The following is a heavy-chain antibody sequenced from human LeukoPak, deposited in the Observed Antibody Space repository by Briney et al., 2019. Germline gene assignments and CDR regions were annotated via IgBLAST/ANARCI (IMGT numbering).Heavy chain of an antibody. Sequence: GGSLRLSCATSGFTFSRYAMHWVRQAPGKGLEWVALISYDANIGSNKYYADSVKGRFTISRDNSKNTLYLQMNSLRAEDTAVYYCARDGSLPRTYYYDSSGYHAFWGQGTLVTVSS. CDR2: ISYDANIGSNK. J-gene: IGHJ4*02. CDR3: ARDGSLPRTYYYDSSGYHAF. D-gene: IGHD3-22*01. CDR1: GFTFSRYA. V-gene: IGHV3-30-3*01.